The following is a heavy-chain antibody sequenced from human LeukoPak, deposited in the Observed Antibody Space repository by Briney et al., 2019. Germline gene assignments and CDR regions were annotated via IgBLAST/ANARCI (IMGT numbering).Heavy chain of an antibody. V-gene: IGHV3-30-3*01. CDR3: ATETYYFYDIRGYSN. CDR1: GFTFSSYA. Sequence: PGGSLRLSCAASGFTFSSYAMHWVRQAPGKGLEWVAVISYDGSNKYYADSVKGRFTISRDNSKNTLYLQMNSLRAEDTAVYYCATETYYFYDIRGYSNGGQGALVTVSS. J-gene: IGHJ4*02. D-gene: IGHD3-22*01. CDR2: ISYDGSNK.